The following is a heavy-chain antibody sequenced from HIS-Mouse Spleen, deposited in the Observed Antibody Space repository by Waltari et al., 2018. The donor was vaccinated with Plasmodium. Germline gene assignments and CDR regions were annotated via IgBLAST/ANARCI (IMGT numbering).Heavy chain of an antibody. J-gene: IGHJ4*02. Sequence: QVQLQQWGAGLLKPSETLSLTCAVYGGSFSGYYWSWIRQPPGKGMEWIGEINHSGSTHDNPSLKSRVTISVDTAKNQFALKLSSVTAADTAVYYCARCRGYSSGWWDYWGQGTLVTVSS. CDR3: ARCRGYSSGWWDY. CDR1: GGSFSGYY. D-gene: IGHD6-19*01. V-gene: IGHV4-34*01. CDR2: INHSGST.